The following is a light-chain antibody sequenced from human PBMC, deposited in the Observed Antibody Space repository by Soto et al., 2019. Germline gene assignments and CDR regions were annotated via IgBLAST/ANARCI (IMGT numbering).Light chain of an antibody. Sequence: EIVLTXSPATXXXXXGERATXSXXXSQXVSSYLAWXQQKPGQAPRLLIYDAXNRATGIPARFXGXXSXTDFTLTISSLEPEDFAVXYCQQYNNWPPLTFGGGTKVEI. CDR1: QXVSSY. CDR2: DAX. J-gene: IGKJ4*01. CDR3: QQYNNWPPLT. V-gene: IGKV3-11*01.